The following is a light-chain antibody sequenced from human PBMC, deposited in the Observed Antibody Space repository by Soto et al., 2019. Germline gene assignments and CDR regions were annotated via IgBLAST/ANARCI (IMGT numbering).Light chain of an antibody. CDR3: RQHQYGILPPVT. CDR1: QSITSDC. J-gene: IGKJ4*01. Sequence: EIVLTQSPGTLSLSPGERATLSCRASQSITSDCLAWYRQKPGQAPRLLIYGASSRATGIPDRFSGSGSGRDFSLTISRLEPADFAVYYCRQHQYGILPPVTFGGGTKVEIK. V-gene: IGKV3-20*01. CDR2: GAS.